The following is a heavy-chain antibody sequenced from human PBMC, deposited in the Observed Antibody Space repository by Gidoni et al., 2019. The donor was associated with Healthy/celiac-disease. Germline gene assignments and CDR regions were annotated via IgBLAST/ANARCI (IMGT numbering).Heavy chain of an antibody. CDR2: MNPNSGNT. CDR3: ARGSHYYGSVDY. D-gene: IGHD3-10*01. V-gene: IGHV1-8*01. Sequence: QVQLVQSGAEVKKPAASVKVPCKASGYTFTSYDINWVRQATGQGLEWMGWMNPNSGNTGYEQKFQGRVTMTRNTSISTAYMELSSLRSEDTAVYYCARGSHYYGSVDYWGQGTLVTVSS. J-gene: IGHJ4*02. CDR1: GYTFTSYD.